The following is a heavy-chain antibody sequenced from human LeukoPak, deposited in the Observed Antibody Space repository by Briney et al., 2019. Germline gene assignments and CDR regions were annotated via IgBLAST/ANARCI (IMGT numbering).Heavy chain of an antibody. CDR1: GFTSSSYW. Sequence: GGSLRLSCAASGFTSSSYWMSWVRQAPGKGLEWVANIKQDGSEKYYVDSAKGRFTISRDIAKNTLYLQMNSLRAEDTGVYYCAKDHYWSIDYWGRGTLVTVSS. J-gene: IGHJ4*02. D-gene: IGHD3-3*01. CDR2: IKQDGSEK. CDR3: AKDHYWSIDY. V-gene: IGHV3-7*01.